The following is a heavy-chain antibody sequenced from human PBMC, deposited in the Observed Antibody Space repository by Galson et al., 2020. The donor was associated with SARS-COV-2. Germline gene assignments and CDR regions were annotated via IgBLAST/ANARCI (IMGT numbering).Heavy chain of an antibody. CDR1: GDSLNSGSIY. Sequence: SETLSLTCTVSGDSLNSGSIYWTCHRPPPGQGLEWSGYIYDSGSTNYNPSLKSRVTITVDTYKNQFPLKLRSVTDADTAVYYCAGVGRDPPGAILSYYYYGMDGWGHGTTVTVAS. D-gene: IGHD2-8*02. V-gene: IGHV4-61*01. J-gene: IGHJ6*02. CDR3: AGVGRDPPGAILSYYYYGMDG. CDR2: IYDSGST.